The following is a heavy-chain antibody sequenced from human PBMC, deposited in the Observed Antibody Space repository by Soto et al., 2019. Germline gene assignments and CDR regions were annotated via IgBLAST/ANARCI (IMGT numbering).Heavy chain of an antibody. CDR3: AKCPHGPGGSCSIDY. J-gene: IGHJ4*02. CDR1: GFTFSSYA. CDR2: ISGSGGST. D-gene: IGHD2-15*01. V-gene: IGHV3-23*01. Sequence: GGNLRLSCAASGFTFSSYAMSWVRQAPGKGLEWVSAISGSGGSTYYADSVKGRFTISRDNSKNTLYLQMNSLRAEDTAVYYCAKCPHGPGGSCSIDYWVQGTRFTVSS.